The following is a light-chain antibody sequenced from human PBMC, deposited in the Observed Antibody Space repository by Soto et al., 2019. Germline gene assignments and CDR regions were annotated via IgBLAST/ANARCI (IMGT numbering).Light chain of an antibody. J-gene: IGKJ2*01. Sequence: DIQMTQSPSTLSASVGDRVTITCRASQSISSWLAWYQQKPGKAPKLLIYDASSLDSGVPSRFSGSGSGTEFTLTISSLQPDDFATYYCQQYGGTFGQGTKLEIK. CDR1: QSISSW. V-gene: IGKV1-5*01. CDR3: QQYGGT. CDR2: DAS.